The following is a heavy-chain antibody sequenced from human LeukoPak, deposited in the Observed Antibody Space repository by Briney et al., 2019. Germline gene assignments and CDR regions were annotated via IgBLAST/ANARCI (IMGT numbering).Heavy chain of an antibody. CDR1: GFTFSSYW. CDR2: ISYDGSNK. J-gene: IGHJ4*02. Sequence: GGSLRLSCAASGFTFSSYWMHWVRQAPGKGLEWVAVISYDGSNKYYADSVKGRFTISRDNSKNTLYLQMNSLRAEDTAVHYCAKVNSQVVPPFYFDYWGQGTLVTVSS. CDR3: AKVNSQVVPPFYFDY. V-gene: IGHV3-30*18. D-gene: IGHD6-13*01.